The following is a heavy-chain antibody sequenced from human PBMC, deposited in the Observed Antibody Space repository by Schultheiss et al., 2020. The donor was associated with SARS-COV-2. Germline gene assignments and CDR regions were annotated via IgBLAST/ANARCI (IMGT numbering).Heavy chain of an antibody. CDR1: GGSISSSSYY. CDR2: IYYSGST. V-gene: IGHV4-61*05. CDR3: ARAYSSYGDYETSPYWYFDL. Sequence: SETLSLTCAVSGGSISSSSYYWGWIRQPPGKGLEWIGYIYYSGSTNYNPSLKSRVTISVDTSKNQFSLKLSSVTAADTAVYYCARAYSSYGDYETSPYWYFDLWGRGTLVTVSS. J-gene: IGHJ2*01. D-gene: IGHD4-17*01.